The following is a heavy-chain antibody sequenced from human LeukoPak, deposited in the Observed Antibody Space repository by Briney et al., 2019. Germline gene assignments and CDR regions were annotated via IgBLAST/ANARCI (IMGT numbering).Heavy chain of an antibody. D-gene: IGHD6-13*01. CDR1: GFTFSRSW. Sequence: GGTLRLSCAASGFTFSRSWMSWVRQAPGKGLEWVANIKEDGSQRNYVDSVKGRFTISRDNAMNSVFLQMISLRAEDTAVYYCARDRGYNSFDYWGQGTLVTVSS. V-gene: IGHV3-7*03. J-gene: IGHJ4*02. CDR2: IKEDGSQR. CDR3: ARDRGYNSFDY.